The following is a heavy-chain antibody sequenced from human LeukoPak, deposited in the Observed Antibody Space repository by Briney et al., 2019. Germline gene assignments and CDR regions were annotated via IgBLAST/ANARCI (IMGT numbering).Heavy chain of an antibody. CDR1: GGSISNSY. CDR3: ARENYYDSSGYSEGMDV. J-gene: IGHJ6*02. CDR2: MYVSGTT. D-gene: IGHD3-22*01. V-gene: IGHV4-4*07. Sequence: SETLSLTCTVSGGSISNSYWSWLRQPAGKGLEWIGRMYVSGTTNYNPSLRSRVTLSIDTSTNQFSLRLRSVTAADTAVYYCARENYYDSSGYSEGMDVWGQGTTVTVSS.